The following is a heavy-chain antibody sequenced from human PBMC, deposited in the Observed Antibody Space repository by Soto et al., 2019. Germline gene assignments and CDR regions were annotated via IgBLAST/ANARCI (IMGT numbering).Heavy chain of an antibody. CDR1: GGTFSSYG. CDR2: LIPIFGTA. V-gene: IGHV1-69*01. CDR3: AGVLPRVVVVAGRNNWFDX. Sequence: GPPVKVSCKACGGTFSSYGISWVRQAPGQGLEWVGGLIPIFGTANYAQKLQGRVTITADESTSTAYMELSSLRSEDTAVYYCAGVLPRVVVVAGRNNWFDXWGQGTLVTVSX. J-gene: IGHJ5*02. D-gene: IGHD2-15*01.